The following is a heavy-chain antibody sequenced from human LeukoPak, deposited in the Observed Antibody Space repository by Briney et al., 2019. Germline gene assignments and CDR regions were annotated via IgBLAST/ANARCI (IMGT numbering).Heavy chain of an antibody. D-gene: IGHD3-10*01. CDR2: ISSSSSYI. Sequence: GGSLRLSCAASGFTFSSYSMNWVRQAPVKGLEWVSSISSSSSYIYYADSVKGRFTISRDNAKNSLYLQMNSLRAEDTAVYYCATYGSGGPFDYWGQGTLVTVSS. CDR3: ATYGSGGPFDY. V-gene: IGHV3-21*01. CDR1: GFTFSSYS. J-gene: IGHJ4*02.